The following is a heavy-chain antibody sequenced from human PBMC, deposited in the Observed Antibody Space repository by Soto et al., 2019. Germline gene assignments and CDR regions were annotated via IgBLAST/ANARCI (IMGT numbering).Heavy chain of an antibody. V-gene: IGHV5-51*01. J-gene: IGHJ5*02. Sequence: GGSLRLSCKGSGYSFTSYWIGWVRQMPGKGLEWMGIIYPGDSDTRYSPSFQGQVTISADKSISTAYLQWSSLKASDTAMYYCARSLDYGGNPNWFDPWGQGTLVTVSS. D-gene: IGHD4-17*01. CDR3: ARSLDYGGNPNWFDP. CDR1: GYSFTSYW. CDR2: IYPGDSDT.